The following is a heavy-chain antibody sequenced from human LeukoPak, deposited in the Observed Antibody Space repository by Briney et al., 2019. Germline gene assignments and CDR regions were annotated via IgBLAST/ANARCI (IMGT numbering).Heavy chain of an antibody. Sequence: ASVKVSCKVSGYTLTELSMHWVRQAPGKGLEWMGGSDPDDGEVIYAQKFQGRVTMTEDTSAGTADMELRSLRSEDTAVYYCTTRPIRFGEVSVWGQGTLVTVSS. CDR1: GYTLTELS. D-gene: IGHD3-16*01. CDR3: TTRPIRFGEVSV. J-gene: IGHJ4*02. CDR2: SDPDDGEV. V-gene: IGHV1-24*01.